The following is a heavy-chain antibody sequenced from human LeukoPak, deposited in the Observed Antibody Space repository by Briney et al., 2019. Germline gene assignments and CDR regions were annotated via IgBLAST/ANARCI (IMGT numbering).Heavy chain of an antibody. V-gene: IGHV1-8*01. CDR1: GYTFTSYD. CDR3: ARAIYCSSTSCPKRAYNWFDP. J-gene: IGHJ5*02. D-gene: IGHD2-2*01. Sequence: ASVKVSCKASGYTFTSYDINWVRQATGQGLEWMGWMNPNSGNTGYAQKFQGRVTMTRNTPISTAYMELSSLRSEDTAVYYCARAIYCSSTSCPKRAYNWFDPWGQGTLVTVSS. CDR2: MNPNSGNT.